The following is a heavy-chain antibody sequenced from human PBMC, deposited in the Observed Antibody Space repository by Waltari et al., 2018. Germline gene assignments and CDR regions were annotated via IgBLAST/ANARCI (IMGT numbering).Heavy chain of an antibody. V-gene: IGHV1-3*01. D-gene: IGHD3-22*01. CDR3: ARVNYYDSSGYYYVSGIGDYAFDI. CDR1: GYTFTSYA. CDR2: INAGNGNT. Sequence: QVQLVQSGAEVKKPGASVKVSCKASGYTFTSYAMHWVRQAPGQRLEWMGWINAGNGNTKYSQKFQGRVTITRDTSASTAYMELSSLRSEDTAVYYCARVNYYDSSGYYYVSGIGDYAFDIWGQGTMFTVSS. J-gene: IGHJ3*02.